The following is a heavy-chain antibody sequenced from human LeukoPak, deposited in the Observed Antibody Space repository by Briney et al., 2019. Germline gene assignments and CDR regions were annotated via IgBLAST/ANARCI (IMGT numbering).Heavy chain of an antibody. V-gene: IGHV4-61*02. CDR3: ARAHGYSYGHFDY. CDR1: GGSISSGSYY. Sequence: SETLSLTCTVSGGSISSGSYYWSWIRQPAGKGLEWIARIYTSGSTNYNPSLKSRVTISVDTSKNQFSLKLSSVTAADTAVYYCARAHGYSYGHFDYWGQGTLVTVSS. CDR2: IYTSGST. J-gene: IGHJ4*02. D-gene: IGHD5-18*01.